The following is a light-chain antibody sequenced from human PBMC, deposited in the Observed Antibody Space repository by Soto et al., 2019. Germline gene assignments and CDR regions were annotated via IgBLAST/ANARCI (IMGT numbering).Light chain of an antibody. Sequence: DIQMTQSPSTLSASVGDRVTITCRASQSISSWLAWYQQKPGKAPKLLIYKASSLESGVPSRFSVSGSGTEFTLTISSLQPDDCATYYFQQYNSYPLTFGGGTKVEIK. CDR2: KAS. CDR1: QSISSW. J-gene: IGKJ4*01. V-gene: IGKV1-5*03. CDR3: QQYNSYPLT.